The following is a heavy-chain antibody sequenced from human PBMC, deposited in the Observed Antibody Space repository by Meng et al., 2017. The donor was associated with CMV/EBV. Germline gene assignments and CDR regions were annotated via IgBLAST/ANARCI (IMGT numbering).Heavy chain of an antibody. CDR3: ARGGDSWYSDY. J-gene: IGHJ4*02. CDR2: IIPVFETA. V-gene: IGHV1-69*12. Sequence: QGQRVQSAAEVKKPGSSVKVSCKTSGGTFSTFAISWVRQAPGEGLEWMGGIIPVFETANYAERFQDRVTITADDSTTTAYMELSSLRADDTALYFCARGGDSWYSDYWGQGTLVTVSS. CDR1: GGTFSTFA. D-gene: IGHD1-26*01.